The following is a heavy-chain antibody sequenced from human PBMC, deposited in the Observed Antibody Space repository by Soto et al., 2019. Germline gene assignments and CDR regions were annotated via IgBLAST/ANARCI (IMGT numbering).Heavy chain of an antibody. V-gene: IGHV3-23*01. J-gene: IGHJ3*02. Sequence: GGSLRLSCAASGFTCSSYDMSWVRQAPGKGLEWVSTILVAGSTHYPDSVKGRFTISRDNSKNTVFLQMNSLTAGDTAVYYCAKETATGGGAFDICGQGTVVTV. D-gene: IGHD2-8*02. CDR1: GFTCSSYD. CDR2: ILVAGST. CDR3: AKETATGGGAFDI.